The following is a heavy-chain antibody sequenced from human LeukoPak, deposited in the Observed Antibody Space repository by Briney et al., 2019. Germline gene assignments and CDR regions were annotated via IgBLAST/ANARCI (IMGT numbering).Heavy chain of an antibody. Sequence: GGSLRLSCAASGFTFSSYAMSWVRQAPGKGLEWVSAISGSGGSTYYADSVKGRFTISRDNSKNTLYLQMNSLRAEDTALYYCAKSSSSSDYYYYYMDVWGKGTTVTVSS. J-gene: IGHJ6*03. CDR1: GFTFSSYA. D-gene: IGHD6-6*01. V-gene: IGHV3-23*01. CDR2: ISGSGGST. CDR3: AKSSSSSDYYYYYMDV.